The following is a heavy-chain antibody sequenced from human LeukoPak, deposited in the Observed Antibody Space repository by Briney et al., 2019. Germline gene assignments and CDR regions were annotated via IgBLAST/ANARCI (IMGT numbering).Heavy chain of an antibody. J-gene: IGHJ3*02. D-gene: IGHD6-13*01. CDR1: GFTFDDYA. V-gene: IGHV3-9*01. Sequence: GGSLRLSCAASGFTFDDYAMHWVRQAPGKGLEWVSGISWNSGSIGYADSVKGRFTISRDNAKNSLYLQMNSLRAEDTALYYCAKDIERYSSSSGHDDAFDIWGQGTMVTVSS. CDR3: AKDIERYSSSSGHDDAFDI. CDR2: ISWNSGSI.